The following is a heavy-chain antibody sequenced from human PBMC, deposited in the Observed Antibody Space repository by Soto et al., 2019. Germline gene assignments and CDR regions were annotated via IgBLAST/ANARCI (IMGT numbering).Heavy chain of an antibody. CDR1: GFNCINYA. CDR2: ISCGGRSK. D-gene: IGHD6-19*01. V-gene: IGHV3-30*04. Sequence: GVSMRLPWAAPGFNCINYARRWVSKEQGKGLEWVAAISCGGRSKHHADSAKGRFTISRANSKNTLYLQMNSLRAEDTAVYYCSRAPYSSGWYDAFDIWGQGTMVTVSS. CDR3: SRAPYSSGWYDAFDI. J-gene: IGHJ3*02.